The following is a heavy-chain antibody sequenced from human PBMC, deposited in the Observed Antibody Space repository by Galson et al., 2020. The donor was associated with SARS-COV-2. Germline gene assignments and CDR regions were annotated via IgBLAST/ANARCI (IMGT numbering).Heavy chain of an antibody. CDR1: GYTFTSED. CDR3: ARARQWAYRDFDY. V-gene: IGHV1-8*01. J-gene: IGHJ4*02. Sequence: ASVKVSCKASGYTFTSEDINWVRQATGQGLEWMGWMNPNSGNTGYAQKFQARVTMTRDTATSTAYMELTSLKSDDTAVYFCARARQWAYRDFDYWGQGTLVTVSA. CDR2: MNPNSGNT. D-gene: IGHD2-21*01.